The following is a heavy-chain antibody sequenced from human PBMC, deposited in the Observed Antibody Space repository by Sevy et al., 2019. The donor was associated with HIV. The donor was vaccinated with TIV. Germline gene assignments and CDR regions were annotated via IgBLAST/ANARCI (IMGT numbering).Heavy chain of an antibody. CDR2: IKSKTDGGTT. Sequence: GGSLRLSCAASGFTFSNAWMSWVRQAPGKGLEWVGRIKSKTDGGTTDYAETVKGRLTISSDDSKNTLYLQMNSLKTEDTAVYYCTTDQDVTMVRGVIYYFDYWGQGTLVTVSS. J-gene: IGHJ4*02. D-gene: IGHD3-10*01. CDR3: TTDQDVTMVRGVIYYFDY. V-gene: IGHV3-15*01. CDR1: GFTFSNAW.